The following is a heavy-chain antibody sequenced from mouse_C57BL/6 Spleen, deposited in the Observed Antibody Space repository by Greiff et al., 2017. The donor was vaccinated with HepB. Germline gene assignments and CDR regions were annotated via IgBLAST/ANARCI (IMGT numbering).Heavy chain of an antibody. CDR2: IRLKSDNYAT. CDR3: TGPGRLFDY. J-gene: IGHJ2*01. CDR1: GFTFSNYW. D-gene: IGHD4-1*01. Sequence: EVKLQESGGGLVQPGGSMKLSCVASGFTFSNYWMNWVRQSPEKGLEWVAQIRLKSDNYATHYAESVKGRFTISRYDSKSSVYLQMNNLRAEDTGIYYCTGPGRLFDYWGQGTTLTVSS. V-gene: IGHV6-3*01.